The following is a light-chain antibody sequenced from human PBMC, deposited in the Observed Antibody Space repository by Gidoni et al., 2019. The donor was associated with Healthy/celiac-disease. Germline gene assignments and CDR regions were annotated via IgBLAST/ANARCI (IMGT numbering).Light chain of an antibody. V-gene: IGKV3D-20*01. CDR3: QQYGSSTT. Sequence: EIVLTQSPATLSLSLGERATLSCGASQSVSSSYLAWYQQKPGLAPRLLIYDASSRATGIPDRFSGSGSETDFTLTISRLEPEDFEVYYCQQYGSSTTFGGGTKVEIK. CDR1: QSVSSSY. CDR2: DAS. J-gene: IGKJ4*01.